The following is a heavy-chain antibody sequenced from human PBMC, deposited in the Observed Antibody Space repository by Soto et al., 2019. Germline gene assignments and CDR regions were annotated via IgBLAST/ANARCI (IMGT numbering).Heavy chain of an antibody. V-gene: IGHV1-69*02. CDR2: IIPILGIA. Sequence: SVKVSCKASGGTFSSYTISWVRQAPGQGLEWMGRIIPILGIANYAQKFQGRVTITADKYTSTAYMELSSLRSEDTAVYYCARGHYDILTGYSPLDYWGQGTLVTVSS. CDR1: GGTFSSYT. CDR3: ARGHYDILTGYSPLDY. J-gene: IGHJ4*02. D-gene: IGHD3-9*01.